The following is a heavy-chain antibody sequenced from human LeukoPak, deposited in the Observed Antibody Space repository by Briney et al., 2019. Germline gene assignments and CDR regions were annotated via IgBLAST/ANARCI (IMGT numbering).Heavy chain of an antibody. CDR1: GFVVSDNY. J-gene: IGHJ4*02. CDR3: VGYYVGKFDY. V-gene: IGHV3-66*02. Sequence: PGGSLRLSYAASGFVVSDNYMSWVRQAPGQGLEWVSLIYTSGITKYTDSVKGRFTISRDNAKNTLYLQMNTLSAEDTAVYYCVGYYVGKFDYWGQGTLVTVSS. CDR2: IYTSGIT. D-gene: IGHD4-23*01.